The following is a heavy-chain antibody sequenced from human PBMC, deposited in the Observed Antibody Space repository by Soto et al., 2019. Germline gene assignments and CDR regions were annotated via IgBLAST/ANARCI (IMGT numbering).Heavy chain of an antibody. CDR2: IYYSGST. CDR3: ARHLRGYDILTGPASPRIDP. CDR1: GGSISSSSYY. V-gene: IGHV4-39*01. J-gene: IGHJ5*02. D-gene: IGHD3-9*01. Sequence: PSETLSLTCTVSGGSISSSSYYWGWIRQPPGKGLEWIGSIYYSGSTYYNPSLKSRVTISVDTSKNQFSLKLSSVTAADTAVYYCARHLRGYDILTGPASPRIDPWGQGTPVTVSS.